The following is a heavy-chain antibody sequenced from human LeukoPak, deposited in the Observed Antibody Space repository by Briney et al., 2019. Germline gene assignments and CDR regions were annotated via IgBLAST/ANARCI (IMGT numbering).Heavy chain of an antibody. CDR1: GFTFSSYG. J-gene: IGHJ4*02. D-gene: IGHD3-10*01. V-gene: IGHV3-30*03. Sequence: GGSLRLSCAASGFTFSSYGMHWVRQAPGKGLEWVAVISYDGSNKYYADSVKGRFTISRDNSKNTLYLQTNSLRAEDTAVYYCAGLWFGELLPFDYWGQGTLVTVSS. CDR2: ISYDGSNK. CDR3: AGLWFGELLPFDY.